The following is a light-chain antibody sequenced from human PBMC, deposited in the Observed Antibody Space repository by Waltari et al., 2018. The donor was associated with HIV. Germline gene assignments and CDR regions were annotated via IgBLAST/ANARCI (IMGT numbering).Light chain of an antibody. J-gene: IGLJ3*02. CDR1: SSTIGSNT. CDR2: SNN. CDR3: AAWDDSLNGWV. Sequence: QSVLTQPPSASGTPGQRVTISCSGRSSTIGSNTVSCFQQLPGTAPKLLIYSNNQRPSGVPDRFSGSKSGTSASLAITGLQSEDEADYYCAAWDDSLNGWVYGGGTKLTVL. V-gene: IGLV1-44*01.